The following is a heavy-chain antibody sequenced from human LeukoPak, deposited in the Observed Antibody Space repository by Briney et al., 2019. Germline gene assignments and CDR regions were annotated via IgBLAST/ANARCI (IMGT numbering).Heavy chain of an antibody. CDR1: GYTLTSYD. J-gene: IGHJ5*02. V-gene: IGHV1-8*03. Sequence: GASVKVSCKASGYTLTSYDINWVLQATGQGLEWMGWMNPNSGNTGYAQKFQGRVTITRNTSISTAYMELSSLRSEDTAVYYCARGSIATTTGITWGQGTLVTVSS. CDR3: ARGSIATTTGIT. CDR2: MNPNSGNT. D-gene: IGHD6-6*01.